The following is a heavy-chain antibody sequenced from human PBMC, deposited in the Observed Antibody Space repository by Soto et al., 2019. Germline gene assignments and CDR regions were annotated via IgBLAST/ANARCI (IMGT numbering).Heavy chain of an antibody. J-gene: IGHJ6*03. D-gene: IGHD3-10*01. Sequence: QVQLVQSGAEVKKPGASVKVSCKASGYTFTDYYIHWVRQAPGQGLQWLGWINPTNSGTRYARSFQGRVTVPRDTSISTAYMELSSLRSDDTAVYYCARGITSRLVFYYYYMDVWGFGTTVTVSS. CDR1: GYTFTDYY. V-gene: IGHV1-2*02. CDR3: ARGITSRLVFYYYYMDV. CDR2: INPTNSGT.